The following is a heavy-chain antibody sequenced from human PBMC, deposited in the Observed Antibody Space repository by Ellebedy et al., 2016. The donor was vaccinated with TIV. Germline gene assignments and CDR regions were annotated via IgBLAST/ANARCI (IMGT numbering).Heavy chain of an antibody. V-gene: IGHV3-23*01. CDR3: AKDASSPQYYYFMDV. CDR2: ISGSGDIT. Sequence: GGSLRLXXAASGFTFSSYAMSWVRQAPGKGLEWVSAISGSGDITYYADSVKGRFTISRDNSKNTLYLQMNSLRAEDTAVYYCAKDASSPQYYYFMDVWGKGTTVTVSS. J-gene: IGHJ6*03. D-gene: IGHD6-13*01. CDR1: GFTFSSYA.